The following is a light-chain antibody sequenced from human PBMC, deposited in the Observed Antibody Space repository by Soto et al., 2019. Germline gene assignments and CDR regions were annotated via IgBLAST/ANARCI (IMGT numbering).Light chain of an antibody. CDR1: SSNLAAGYD. CDR3: QSYGSSLIVSKV. Sequence: QSVLTQPPSVSGAPGQRVTISCSGSSSNLAAGYDVQWYRQFPGTAPKLLIYANSVRPSGVPDRFSGSKSGTSASLGITGLQAEDEADYYCQSYGSSLIVSKVFGTGTKVTVL. CDR2: ANS. V-gene: IGLV1-40*01. J-gene: IGLJ1*01.